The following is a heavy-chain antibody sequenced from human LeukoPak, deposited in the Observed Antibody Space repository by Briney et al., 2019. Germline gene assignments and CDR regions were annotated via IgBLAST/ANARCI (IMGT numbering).Heavy chain of an antibody. J-gene: IGHJ4*02. CDR1: GFTFSSYA. D-gene: IGHD6-19*01. CDR2: ISGSGGST. Sequence: GGSLRLSCAASGFTFSSYAMSWVRQAPGKGLEWVSAISGSGGSTYYADSVKGRFTISRDNSKNTLYLQMNSLRAEDTAVYYCARGRRSMGSGWYRYWGQGTLVTVSS. CDR3: ARGRRSMGSGWYRY. V-gene: IGHV3-23*01.